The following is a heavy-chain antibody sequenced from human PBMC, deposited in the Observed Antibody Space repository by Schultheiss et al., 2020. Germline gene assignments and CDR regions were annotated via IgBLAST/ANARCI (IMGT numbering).Heavy chain of an antibody. D-gene: IGHD1-26*01. CDR2: IYYSGST. CDR1: DGSIASYY. V-gene: IGHV4-59*08. J-gene: IGHJ4*02. CDR3: AARYSGSYWVKGFDY. Sequence: SETLSLTYTVSDGSIASYYWSWIRQPPGKGLEWIGSIYYSGSTNYNPSLKSRVTISVDTSKNQFSLKLSSVTAADTAVYYCAARYSGSYWVKGFDYWGQGTLVTVSS.